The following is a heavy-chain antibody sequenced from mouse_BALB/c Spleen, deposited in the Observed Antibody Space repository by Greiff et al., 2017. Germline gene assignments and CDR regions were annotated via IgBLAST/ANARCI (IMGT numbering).Heavy chain of an antibody. V-gene: IGHV5-12-1*01. CDR1: GFAFSSYD. D-gene: IGHD1-1*01. Sequence: EVKVVESGGGLVKPGGSLKLSCAASGFAFSSYDMSWVRQTPEKRLEWVAYISSGGGSTYYPDTVKGRFTISRDNAKNTLYLQMSSLKSEDTAMYYCARHDYYGNYFDYWGQGTTLTVSS. CDR2: ISSGGGST. CDR3: ARHDYYGNYFDY. J-gene: IGHJ2*01.